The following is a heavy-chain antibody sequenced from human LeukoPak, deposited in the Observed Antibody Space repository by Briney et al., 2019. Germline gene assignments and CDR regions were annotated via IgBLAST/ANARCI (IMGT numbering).Heavy chain of an antibody. CDR2: ISGSSSTI. CDR1: GFIFSSYS. CDR3: ARDPEDIDY. Sequence: GGSLRLSCAASGFIFSSYSMNWVRQAPGKGLEWVSYISGSSSTIYYADSVKGRFTISRDNAKNSLYLQMNSLRAEDTAVYYCARDPEDIDYWGQGTLVTVSS. J-gene: IGHJ4*02. V-gene: IGHV3-48*01. D-gene: IGHD2-15*01.